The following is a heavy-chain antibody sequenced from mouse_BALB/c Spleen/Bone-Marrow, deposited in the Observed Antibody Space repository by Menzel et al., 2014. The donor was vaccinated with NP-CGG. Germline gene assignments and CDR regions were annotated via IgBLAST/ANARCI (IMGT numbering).Heavy chain of an antibody. Sequence: QVQLQPPGPEMVKPGASVKISCRASGYAFSSSWMNWVKQRPGQGLEWIGRIYPGDGDTNYNGKFKGKATLTADKSSSTAYMQLSSLTSVDSAVYICARTYGSSYFVYWGQGTLVTVSA. J-gene: IGHJ3*01. CDR3: ARTYGSSYFVY. CDR1: GYAFSSSW. D-gene: IGHD1-1*01. V-gene: IGHV1-82*01. CDR2: IYPGDGDT.